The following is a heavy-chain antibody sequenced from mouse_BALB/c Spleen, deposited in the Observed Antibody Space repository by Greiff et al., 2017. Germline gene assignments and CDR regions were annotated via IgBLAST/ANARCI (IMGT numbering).Heavy chain of an antibody. CDR1: GFTFSDYY. V-gene: IGHV5-4*02. J-gene: IGHJ1*01. Sequence: EVQLVESGGGLVKPGGSLKLSCAASGFTFSDYYMYWVRQTPEKRLEWVATISDGGSYTYYPDSVKGRFTISRDNAKNNLYLQMSSLKSEDTAMYYCARGGSHPHWYFDVWGAGTTVTVSS. CDR2: ISDGGSYT. CDR3: ARGGSHPHWYFDV.